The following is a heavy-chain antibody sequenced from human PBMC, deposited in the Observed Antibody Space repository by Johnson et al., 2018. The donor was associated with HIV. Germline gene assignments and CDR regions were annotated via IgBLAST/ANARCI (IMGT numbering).Heavy chain of an antibody. CDR1: GFTFSSYD. J-gene: IGHJ3*02. D-gene: IGHD6-13*01. Sequence: VQLVESGGGLVQPGESLRLSCAASGFTFSSYDMHWVRQSTGKGLEWVSGIGAAGETHYPDPVPGRFTVSRDNANHSLYLHMNNLGVGDTAVYYCARAYGRGLGYSNSWRDAFDIWGQGTMVTVSS. V-gene: IGHV3-13*01. CDR2: IGAAGET. CDR3: ARAYGRGLGYSNSWRDAFDI.